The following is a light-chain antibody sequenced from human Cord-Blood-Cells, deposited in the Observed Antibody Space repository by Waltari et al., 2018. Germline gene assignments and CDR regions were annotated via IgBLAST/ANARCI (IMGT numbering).Light chain of an antibody. V-gene: IGLV2-14*01. CDR2: DVS. CDR3: SSYTSSSTYV. Sequence: QSALTQPASVSGSPGQSITISCTGTSSDAGGYHYVSWYQQPPGKAPKLMIYDVSKRPSGVSNRFSGSKSGNTASLTISGLQAEDEADYYCSSYTSSSTYVFGTGTKVTVL. CDR1: SSDAGGYHY. J-gene: IGLJ1*01.